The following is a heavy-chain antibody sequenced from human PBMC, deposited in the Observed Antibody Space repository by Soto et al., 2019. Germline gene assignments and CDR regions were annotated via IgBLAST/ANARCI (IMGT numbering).Heavy chain of an antibody. Sequence: SVKVSCRASGGTFSSYAISWVRQAPGQGLEWMGGIIPIFGTANYAQKFQGRCTITADESTRTAYMELSSLRSEDTAVYYCASTVVVTAILDYFDYWGQGTLVTVSS. CDR3: ASTVVVTAILDYFDY. CDR1: GGTFSSYA. CDR2: IIPIFGTA. V-gene: IGHV1-69*13. J-gene: IGHJ4*02. D-gene: IGHD2-21*02.